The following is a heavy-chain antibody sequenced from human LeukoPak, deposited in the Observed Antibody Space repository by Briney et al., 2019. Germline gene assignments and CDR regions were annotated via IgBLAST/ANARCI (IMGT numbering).Heavy chain of an antibody. J-gene: IGHJ4*02. CDR2: INPNSGGT. D-gene: IGHD1-26*01. Sequence: XASXYTFTGYYMHWVRQAPGQGLEWMGWINPNSGGTNYAQKFQASVTMTRDTSISTAYMELSRLRSDDTAVYYCARGPRGSYPFFDYWGQGTLVTVSS. V-gene: IGHV1-2*02. CDR3: ARGPRGSYPFFDY. CDR1: XYTFTGYY.